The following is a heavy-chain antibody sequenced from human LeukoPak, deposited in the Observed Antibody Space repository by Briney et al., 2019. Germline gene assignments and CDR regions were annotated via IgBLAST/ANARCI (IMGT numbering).Heavy chain of an antibody. V-gene: IGHV3-7*01. Sequence: GGSLGLSCAASGFTFSSYWMSWVRQAPGKGLEWVANIKQDGSEKYYVDSVKGRFTISRDNSKNTLYLQMNSLRAEDTAVYYCAKVSTVTTLYYFDYWGQGTLVTVSS. CDR2: IKQDGSEK. CDR3: AKVSTVTTLYYFDY. D-gene: IGHD4-17*01. J-gene: IGHJ4*02. CDR1: GFTFSSYW.